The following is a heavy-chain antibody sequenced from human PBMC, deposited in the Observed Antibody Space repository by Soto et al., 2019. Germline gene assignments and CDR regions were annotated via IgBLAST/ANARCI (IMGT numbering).Heavy chain of an antibody. J-gene: IGHJ5*02. CDR2: ISSSSSYI. Sequence: GGSLRLSCAASGFTFSSYSMNWVRQAPGKGLEWVSSISSSSSYIYYADSVKGRFTISRDNAKNSLYLQMNSLRAEDTAVYYYAKCDIVVPAAIGFDPWGQGTLVTVSS. V-gene: IGHV3-21*04. D-gene: IGHD2-2*01. CDR3: AKCDIVVPAAIGFDP. CDR1: GFTFSSYS.